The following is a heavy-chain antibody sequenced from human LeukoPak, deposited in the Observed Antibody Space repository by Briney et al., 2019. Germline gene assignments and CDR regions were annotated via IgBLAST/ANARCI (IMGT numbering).Heavy chain of an antibody. J-gene: IGHJ4*02. CDR3: ARVDWGELGGYFFDY. CDR1: GYSISSGYY. D-gene: IGHD3/OR15-3a*01. Sequence: SETLSLTCIVSGYSISSGYYWGWIRQPPGKGLEWIGSIYHHGTTHYNPSLKSRVTISVDTSKNQFSLELTSVTAADTALYYCARVDWGELGGYFFDYWGQGTLVTVSS. V-gene: IGHV4-38-2*02. CDR2: IYHHGTT.